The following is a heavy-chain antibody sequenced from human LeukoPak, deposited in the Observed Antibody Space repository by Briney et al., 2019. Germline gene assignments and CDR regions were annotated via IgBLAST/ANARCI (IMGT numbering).Heavy chain of an antibody. CDR1: GGSISSYY. V-gene: IGHV4-59*01. Sequence: SETLSLTCTVSGGSISSYYWSWIRQPPGKGLEWIGYIYYSGSTNYNPSLKSRVTISVDTSKNQFSLKLSSVTAADTAVYYCARAQKYGSGSYAIDYWGQGTLVTVSS. J-gene: IGHJ4*02. CDR3: ARAQKYGSGSYAIDY. D-gene: IGHD3-10*01. CDR2: IYYSGST.